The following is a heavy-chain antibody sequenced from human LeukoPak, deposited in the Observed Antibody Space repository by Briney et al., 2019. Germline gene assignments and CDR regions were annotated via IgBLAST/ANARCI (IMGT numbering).Heavy chain of an antibody. D-gene: IGHD3-9*01. V-gene: IGHV4-59*12. J-gene: IGHJ4*02. CDR3: AREGYDILTGYSLFDY. Sequence: SETLSLTCTVSGGSTSSYYWSWIRQPPGKGLEWIGYIYYSGSTNYNPSLKSRVTMSVDTSKNQFSLKLSSVTAADTAVYYCAREGYDILTGYSLFDYWGQGTLVTVSS. CDR2: IYYSGST. CDR1: GGSTSSYY.